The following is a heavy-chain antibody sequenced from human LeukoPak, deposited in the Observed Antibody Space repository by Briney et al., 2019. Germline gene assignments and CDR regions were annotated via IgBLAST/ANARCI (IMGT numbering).Heavy chain of an antibody. J-gene: IGHJ4*02. Sequence: GGSLRLSCAASGFTFSTYGITWVRQAPGKGLEWVSGISGSGGTTYYADSVKGRFTISRDNSKNTLYLQMNSLRAEDTAVYYCARGQVYNWNYEGYFDYWGQGTLVTVSS. CDR3: ARGQVYNWNYEGYFDY. CDR1: GFTFSTYG. CDR2: ISGSGGTT. D-gene: IGHD1-7*01. V-gene: IGHV3-23*01.